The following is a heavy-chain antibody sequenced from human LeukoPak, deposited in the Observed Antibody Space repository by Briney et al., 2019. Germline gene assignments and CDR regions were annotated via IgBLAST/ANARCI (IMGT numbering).Heavy chain of an antibody. J-gene: IGHJ4*02. V-gene: IGHV1-2*04. D-gene: IGHD4-17*01. Sequence: ASVKVSCQASGYTFTGYYMHWVRQAPGQGLEWMGWINPNSGGTNYAQKFQGWVTMTRDTSISTAYMELSRLRSDDTAVYYCAREHEDYAFDYWGQGTLVTVSS. CDR2: INPNSGGT. CDR3: AREHEDYAFDY. CDR1: GYTFTGYY.